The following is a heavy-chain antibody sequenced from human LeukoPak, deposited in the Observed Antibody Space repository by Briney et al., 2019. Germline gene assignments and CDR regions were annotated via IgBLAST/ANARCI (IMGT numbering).Heavy chain of an antibody. Sequence: PSQTLSLTCTVSGGSISSGGYYWSWLRQHPGQGLEWIGYIYYSGSTYYNPSLKSRVTISVDTSKNQFSLKLSSVTAADTAVYYCARGLLWFGSIDPHWFDPWGQGTLVTVSS. D-gene: IGHD3-10*01. CDR1: GGSISSGGYY. CDR3: ARGLLWFGSIDPHWFDP. CDR2: IYYSGST. V-gene: IGHV4-31*03. J-gene: IGHJ5*02.